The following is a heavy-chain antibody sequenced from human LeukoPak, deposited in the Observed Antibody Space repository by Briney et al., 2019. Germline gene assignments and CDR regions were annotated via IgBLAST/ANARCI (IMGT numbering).Heavy chain of an antibody. CDR2: ISAYNGNT. Sequence: ASVKVSCKASGYTFTSYGISWVRQAPGQGLEWMGWISAYNGNTNYAQKFQGRVTMTRDTSISTAYMELSRLRSDDTAVCYCARAYDYVWGSYRYRFDYWGQGTLVTVSS. V-gene: IGHV1-18*01. D-gene: IGHD3-16*02. CDR1: GYTFTSYG. CDR3: ARAYDYVWGSYRYRFDY. J-gene: IGHJ4*02.